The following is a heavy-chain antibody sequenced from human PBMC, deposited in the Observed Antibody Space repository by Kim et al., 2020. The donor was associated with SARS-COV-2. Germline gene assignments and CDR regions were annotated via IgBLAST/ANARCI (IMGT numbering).Heavy chain of an antibody. CDR3: ARDFELSSGPQIYDAFDI. D-gene: IGHD5-12*01. J-gene: IGHJ3*02. Sequence: QGRVTITADESTSTAYMELSSLRSEDTAVYYCARDFELSSGPQIYDAFDIWGQGTMVTVSS. V-gene: IGHV1-69*01.